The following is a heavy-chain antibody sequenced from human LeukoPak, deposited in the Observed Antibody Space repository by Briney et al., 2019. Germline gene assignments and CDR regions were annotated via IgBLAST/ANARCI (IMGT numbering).Heavy chain of an antibody. CDR3: SGSRPTFDAFEI. V-gene: IGHV3-30*03. CDR2: ISYDGDDK. CDR1: GFTFRSYG. J-gene: IGHJ3*02. Sequence: GGSLRLSCADSGFTFRSYGMHWVRQAPGKGLEWVAVISYDGDDKYYADSVKGRFTISRDNSKNTLYLQMNSLRVEDTAVYYCSGSRPTFDAFEIWGQGTMVTVSS. D-gene: IGHD2-15*01.